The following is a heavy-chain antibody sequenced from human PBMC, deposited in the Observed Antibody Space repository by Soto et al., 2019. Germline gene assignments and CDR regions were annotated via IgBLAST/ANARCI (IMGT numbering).Heavy chain of an antibody. Sequence: QIRVVQSGAEVKKPGDSVKVSCKTSGYIFSDYGINWVRQAPGQGLEWMGWISTYSGNANLPQKFQGRVTMSTDTATRTAYLELRSLKSDDTAVYYFSKRTSGTTWGESDYWGQGTLVTVSS. CDR3: SKRTSGTTWGESDY. D-gene: IGHD3-16*01. CDR1: GYIFSDYG. V-gene: IGHV1-18*04. CDR2: ISTYSGNA. J-gene: IGHJ4*02.